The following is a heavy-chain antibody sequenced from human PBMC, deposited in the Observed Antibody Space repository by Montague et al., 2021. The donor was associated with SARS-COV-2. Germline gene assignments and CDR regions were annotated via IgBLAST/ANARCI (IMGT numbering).Heavy chain of an antibody. CDR3: AREATSWFGELMGVWFDP. J-gene: IGHJ5*02. CDR1: GASITTYY. Sequence: SETLSLTCTVSGASITTYYWSWIRQSAGKGLEWIGRIHTSGNTNYNPTLRSRDTMSVDTSKNQFSLKLNSVTAADTAVYYCAREATSWFGELMGVWFDPWGQGTLVTVSS. D-gene: IGHD3-10*01. CDR2: IHTSGNT. V-gene: IGHV4-4*07.